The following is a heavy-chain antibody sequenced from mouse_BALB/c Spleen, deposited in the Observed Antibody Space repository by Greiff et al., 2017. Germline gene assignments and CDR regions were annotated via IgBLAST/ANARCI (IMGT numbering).Heavy chain of an antibody. J-gene: IGHJ2*01. D-gene: IGHD2-14*01. Sequence: VKLMESGPGLVAPSQSLSITCTVSGFSLTTDGVNWVRQPQGKGLKWLGVIWVGGSTNYTSALMSRLRISKDNSKSQVFLKMNSQQTDDTAMYYCASHRYDGGNFDYGGQGTTLTVSS. V-gene: IGHV2-9*02. CDR2: IWVGGST. CDR1: GFSLTTDG. CDR3: ASHRYDGGNFDY.